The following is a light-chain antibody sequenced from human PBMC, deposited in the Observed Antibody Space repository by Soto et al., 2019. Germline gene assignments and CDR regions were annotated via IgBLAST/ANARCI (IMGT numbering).Light chain of an antibody. Sequence: EFVLTQSPGTLSLSPGERATLSCRASQTVRNNYLAWYQQKPGQAPRLLIYDASTRATGIPDRFSGGGSGTDFTLAISRLEPEDSVVYYCQQFSSYPLTFGGGTKVEIK. CDR1: QTVRNNY. CDR2: DAS. J-gene: IGKJ4*01. V-gene: IGKV3-20*01. CDR3: QQFSSYPLT.